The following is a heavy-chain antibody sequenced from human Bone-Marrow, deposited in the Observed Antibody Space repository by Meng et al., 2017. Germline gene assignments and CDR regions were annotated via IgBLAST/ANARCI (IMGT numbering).Heavy chain of an antibody. CDR2: INHSGST. Sequence: QVQTRPWCTGLVKPSQPLSTPCAVNGGSFSGYYGSWIRQPPGKGLEWIGEINHSGSTNYNPSLKSRVTISVDTSKNQFSLKLSSVTAADTAVYYCARGTRPLLFQHWGQGTLVTVSS. J-gene: IGHJ1*01. CDR3: ARGTRPLLFQH. CDR1: GGSFSGYY. D-gene: IGHD1-1*01. V-gene: IGHV4-34*01.